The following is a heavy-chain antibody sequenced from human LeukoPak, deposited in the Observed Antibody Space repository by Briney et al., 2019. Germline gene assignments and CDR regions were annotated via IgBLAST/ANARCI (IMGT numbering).Heavy chain of an antibody. D-gene: IGHD2-15*01. CDR3: ASQVVVAATVAFDI. J-gene: IGHJ3*02. CDR2: FYSGGST. V-gene: IGHV3-53*01. Sequence: LXXXSFFYSGGSTYYAASVKGRFTISRDNSKNTLYLQMNSLRAEDTAVYYCASQVVVAATVAFDIWGQGTMVTVSS.